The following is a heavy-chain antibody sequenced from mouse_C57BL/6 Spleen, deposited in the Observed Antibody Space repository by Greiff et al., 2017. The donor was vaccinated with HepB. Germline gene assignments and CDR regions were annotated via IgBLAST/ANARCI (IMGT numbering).Heavy chain of an antibody. J-gene: IGHJ1*03. Sequence: VKLQESGPGLVQPSQSLSITCTVSGFSLTSYGVHWVRQSPGKGLEWLGVIWRGGSTDYNAAFMSRLSITKDNSKSQVFFKMNSLQADDTAIYYCAKNDYDGSSYVENWYFDVWGTGTTVTVSS. CDR1: GFSLTSYG. D-gene: IGHD1-1*01. CDR3: AKNDYDGSSYVENWYFDV. V-gene: IGHV2-5*01. CDR2: IWRGGST.